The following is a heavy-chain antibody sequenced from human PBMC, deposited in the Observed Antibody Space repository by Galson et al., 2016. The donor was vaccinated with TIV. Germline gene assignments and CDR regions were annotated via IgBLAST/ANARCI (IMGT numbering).Heavy chain of an antibody. J-gene: IGHJ4*02. V-gene: IGHV1-69*13. Sequence: SVKVSCKASVNTFFSYAITWVRQAPGQGLEWMGGIISIFRTTQYAQKFQGRVTITADESMSTAYMELSSLRSDDTAVYCGAGTDTLKNDYESSGYYPFWGQGTLVTVSS. CDR1: VNTFFSYA. CDR2: IISIFRTT. CDR3: AGTDTLKNDYESSGYYPF. D-gene: IGHD3-22*01.